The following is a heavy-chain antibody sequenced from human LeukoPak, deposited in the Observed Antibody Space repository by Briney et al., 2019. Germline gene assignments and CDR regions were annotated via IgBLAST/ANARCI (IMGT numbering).Heavy chain of an antibody. V-gene: IGHV3-7*03. CDR2: INQDGSEK. CDR1: GFTFRSYW. Sequence: GGSLRLSCAASGFTFRSYWMHWVRQAPGKGLEWVANINQDGSEKYYVDSVKGRFTISRDNAKNSLYLQMNSLRAEDTAVYYCARDTAGGDHWGQGTLVTVSS. D-gene: IGHD5-18*01. CDR3: ARDTAGGDH. J-gene: IGHJ4*02.